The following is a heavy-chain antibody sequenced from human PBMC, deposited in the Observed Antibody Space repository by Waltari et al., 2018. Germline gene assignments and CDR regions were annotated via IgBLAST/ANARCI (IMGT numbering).Heavy chain of an antibody. CDR3: AGDESIAARRLY. V-gene: IGHV3-23*04. CDR1: GFTFSSYA. D-gene: IGHD6-6*01. J-gene: IGHJ4*02. CDR2: ISGSGGST. Sequence: EVQLVESGGGLVQPGGSLRLSCAASGFTFSSYAMSWVRQAPGKGLEWVSAISGSGGSTYYADAGEGRFTISRDNSKNTLYLQMNSLRAEDTAVYYCAGDESIAARRLYWGQGTLVTVSS.